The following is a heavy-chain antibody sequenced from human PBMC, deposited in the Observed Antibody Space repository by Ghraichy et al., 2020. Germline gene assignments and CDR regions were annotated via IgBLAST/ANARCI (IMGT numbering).Heavy chain of an antibody. Sequence: GGSLRLSCVASGFTFSTAWMTWVRQAPGKGLVWVGRVRSRKDGGTMDYAAPVKGRFTISRDDSKNTLYLQMNGLETEDTAVYYCARAVRINYYYYYVLDVWGQGTTGTVSS. J-gene: IGHJ6*02. CDR2: VRSRKDGGTM. V-gene: IGHV3-15*01. D-gene: IGHD2/OR15-2a*01. CDR3: ARAVRINYYYYYVLDV. CDR1: GFTFSTAW.